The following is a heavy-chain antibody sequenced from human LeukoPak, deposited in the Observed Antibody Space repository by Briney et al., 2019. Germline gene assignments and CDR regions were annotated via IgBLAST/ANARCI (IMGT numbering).Heavy chain of an antibody. D-gene: IGHD2-21*01. CDR2: IYYSGNT. CDR3: ARVLPREGGAHAFDI. CDR1: GGSISSGGYY. V-gene: IGHV4-31*03. Sequence: SQTLSLTCTVSGGSISSGGYYWSWIRQHPGKGLEWIGYIYYSGNTYYNPSLKSRVTISVDTSKNQFSLKLSSVTAADTAVYYCARVLPREGGAHAFDIWGQGTMVTVSS. J-gene: IGHJ3*02.